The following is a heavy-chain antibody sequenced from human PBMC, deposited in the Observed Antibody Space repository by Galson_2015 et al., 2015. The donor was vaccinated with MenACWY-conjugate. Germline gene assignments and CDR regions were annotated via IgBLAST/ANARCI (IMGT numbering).Heavy chain of an antibody. CDR1: GYSFSNYW. Sequence: SGAEVKEPGESLRISCKGSGYSFSNYWIAWVRQMPGKGLEWVGIIYPGDSDTRYSPTFQGQVTISADKSISSAYLQWSVLKASDTAIYYCARGGITGTTSNYFDYWGQGTLVTVSS. CDR3: ARGGITGTTSNYFDY. D-gene: IGHD1-1*01. CDR2: IYPGDSDT. V-gene: IGHV5-51*01. J-gene: IGHJ4*02.